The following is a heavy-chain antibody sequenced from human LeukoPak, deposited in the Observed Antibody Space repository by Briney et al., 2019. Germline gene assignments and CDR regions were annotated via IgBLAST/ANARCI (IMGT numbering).Heavy chain of an antibody. J-gene: IGHJ4*02. D-gene: IGHD2-2*01. CDR3: ARAYCSSTRCSYYFDS. Sequence: GGSLRLSCAASGFTFSSYSMNWVRQAPGKGLEWISSISSSGTYIYYADSVKGRFTISRDNAKNSLYLQMNSLRAEDTAVYYCARAYCSSTRCSYYFDSWGQGTLVTVSS. CDR2: ISSSGTYI. V-gene: IGHV3-21*01. CDR1: GFTFSSYS.